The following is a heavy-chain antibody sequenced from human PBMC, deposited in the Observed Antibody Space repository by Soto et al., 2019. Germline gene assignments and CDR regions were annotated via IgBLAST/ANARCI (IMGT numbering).Heavy chain of an antibody. Sequence: PGGAPRLSRAPPRFPLSRYPMSWVPPAPGKGLEWVSDISGSGGTTNYADPVKGRFTISRDNSKNTLFLQMNNLRAEDTAVYFCAKERQPTTTIHFDYWGQGTPVTVSS. CDR1: RFPLSRYP. D-gene: IGHD1-26*01. CDR3: AKERQPTTTIHFDY. J-gene: IGHJ4*02. CDR2: ISGSGGTT. V-gene: IGHV3-23*01.